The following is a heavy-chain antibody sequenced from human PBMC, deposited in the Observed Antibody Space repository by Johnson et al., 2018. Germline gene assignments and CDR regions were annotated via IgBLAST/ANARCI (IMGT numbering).Heavy chain of an antibody. D-gene: IGHD3-10*02. V-gene: IGHV3-30*02. Sequence: VRLVEAGGGVVQHGGSLRLSCEASGFTFNLSGMHWVRQTPVKGLEWVAFVSYAGNVELYIDSVRGRFTISRDNSKDTISLEMSSLRDEDTAVYYGAKEPKQMLFYCDHWGHGALVTVSS. CDR3: AKEPKQMLFYCDH. J-gene: IGHJ4*01. CDR2: VSYAGNVE. CDR1: GFTFNLSG.